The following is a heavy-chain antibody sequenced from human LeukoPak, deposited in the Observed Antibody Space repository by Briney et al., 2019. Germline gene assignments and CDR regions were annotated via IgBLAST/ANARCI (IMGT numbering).Heavy chain of an antibody. CDR3: ARDGRYCSGGSCYSGFFDY. J-gene: IGHJ4*02. CDR2: INTNTGNP. Sequence: ASVKVSCKASGYTFTSYAMNWVRQAPGQGLEWMGWINTNTGNPTYAQGFTGRFVFSLDTSVSTACLQISSLKAEDTAVYYCARDGRYCSGGSCYSGFFDYWGQGTLVTVSS. CDR1: GYTFTSYA. V-gene: IGHV7-4-1*02. D-gene: IGHD2-15*01.